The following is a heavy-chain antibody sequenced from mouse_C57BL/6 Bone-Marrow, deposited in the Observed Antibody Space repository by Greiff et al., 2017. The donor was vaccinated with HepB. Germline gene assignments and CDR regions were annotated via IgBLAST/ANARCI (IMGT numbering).Heavy chain of an antibody. V-gene: IGHV3-5*01. D-gene: IGHD2-4*01. CDR1: GISITTGNYR. CDR2: IYYSGTI. Sequence: EVQLQQSGPGLVKPSQTVFLTCTVTGISITTGNYRWSWIRQFPGNKLEWIGYIYYSGTITYNPSLTSRTTITRDTPKNQFFLEMNSLTAEDTATYDCARATMITDWYFDVWGTGTTVTVSS. CDR3: ARATMITDWYFDV. J-gene: IGHJ1*03.